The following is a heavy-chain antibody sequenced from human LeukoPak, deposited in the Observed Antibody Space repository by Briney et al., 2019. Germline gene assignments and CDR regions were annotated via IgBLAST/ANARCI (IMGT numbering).Heavy chain of an antibody. Sequence: ASVKVSCKASGYTFTSYAMNWVRQAPGQGLEWMGWINTNTGNPTYTQGFTGRFVFSLDTSVSTAYLQISSLKAEDTAVYYCARGYCSSTSCYGGSYWGQGTLVTVSS. D-gene: IGHD2-2*01. CDR3: ARGYCSSTSCYGGSY. V-gene: IGHV7-4-1*02. CDR1: GYTFTSYA. CDR2: INTNTGNP. J-gene: IGHJ4*02.